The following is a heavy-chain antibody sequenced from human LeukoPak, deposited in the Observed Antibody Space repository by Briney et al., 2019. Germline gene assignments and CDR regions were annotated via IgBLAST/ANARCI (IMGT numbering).Heavy chain of an antibody. Sequence: GGSLRLSCAASGFTFSSYGMHWVRQAPGKGLEWVAVISYDGSNKYYADSVKGRFTISRDNSKNTLYLQMNSLRAEDTAVYYCARAKWELIDYWGQGTLVTVSS. CDR2: ISYDGSNK. D-gene: IGHD1-26*01. CDR1: GFTFSSYG. V-gene: IGHV3-30*03. J-gene: IGHJ4*02. CDR3: ARAKWELIDY.